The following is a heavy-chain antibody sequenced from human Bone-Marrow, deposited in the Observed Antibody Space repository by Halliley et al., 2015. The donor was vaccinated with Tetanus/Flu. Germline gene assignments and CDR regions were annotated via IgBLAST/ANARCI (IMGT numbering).Heavy chain of an antibody. V-gene: IGHV3-11*04. CDR2: IGSSGSAT. Sequence: SLRLSCTAPGLSISDHYIDWVRQAPGKGLEWVSYIGSSGSATYYADSVKGRFTISRDNAKNSLYLQMNSLRAEDTAIYYCARDEARVRGIFPYYCGMDVWGQGTTVTVSS. D-gene: IGHD3-10*01. J-gene: IGHJ6*02. CDR1: GLSISDHY. CDR3: ARDEARVRGIFPYYCGMDV.